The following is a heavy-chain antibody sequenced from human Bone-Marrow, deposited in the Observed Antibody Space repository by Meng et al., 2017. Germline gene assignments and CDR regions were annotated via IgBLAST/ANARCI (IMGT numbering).Heavy chain of an antibody. Sequence: GSLRLSCTVSGGSISSSSYYWGWIRQPPGKGLEWIGSIYYSGSTYYNPSLKSRVTISVDTSKNQFSLKLSSVTAADTAVYYCARVLHSDYTSIDYWGQGTLVTVSS. V-gene: IGHV4-39*07. CDR3: ARVLHSDYTSIDY. CDR1: GGSISSSSYY. D-gene: IGHD3-3*01. J-gene: IGHJ4*02. CDR2: IYYSGST.